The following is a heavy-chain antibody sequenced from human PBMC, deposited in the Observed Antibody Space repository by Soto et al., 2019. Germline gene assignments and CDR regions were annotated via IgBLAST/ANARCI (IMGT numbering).Heavy chain of an antibody. J-gene: IGHJ4*02. CDR3: GKERRGSGWFVCSY. D-gene: IGHD6-19*01. Sequence: EVQLVESGGGLIQPGGSLRLSCAASGFTVSSNYMSWVRQAPGKGLEGVSVIYSGGRTYYADSVKGRFTLSRHNSKNTLYLQMNSLRADDTAVYYCGKERRGSGWFVCSYWGQGMLVTVSS. CDR2: IYSGGRT. V-gene: IGHV3-53*01. CDR1: GFTVSSNY.